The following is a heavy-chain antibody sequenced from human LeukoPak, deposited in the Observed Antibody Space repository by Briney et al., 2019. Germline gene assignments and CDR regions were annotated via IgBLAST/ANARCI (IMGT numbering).Heavy chain of an antibody. CDR1: GGSINSYY. CDR2: IYYSGGT. CDR3: ARVGLRFYYMDV. J-gene: IGHJ6*03. Sequence: PSETLSLTCTVSGGSINSYYWSWIRQPPGKGLEWIGYIYYSGGTNYNPSLKSRVTISVDTSKNQFSLKLSSVTAADTAVYYCARVGLRFYYMDVWGKGTTVTVSS. V-gene: IGHV4-59*12.